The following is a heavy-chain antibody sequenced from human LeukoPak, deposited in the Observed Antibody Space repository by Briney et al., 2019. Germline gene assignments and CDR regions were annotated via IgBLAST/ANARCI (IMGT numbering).Heavy chain of an antibody. D-gene: IGHD3-10*01. J-gene: IGHJ5*02. CDR3: ARRLGLGFGEYSNNWFDP. CDR1: GVTFSSYG. V-gene: IGHV3-48*03. Sequence: GGTLRLSCAASGVTFSSYGMSWVRQARGKGREWVSSISSTGGTTYYADSGKGRLTISRDNANNSLYLQMNSLRAEDTAVYYCARRLGLGFGEYSNNWFDPGGQGTLVTVSS. CDR2: ISSTGGTT.